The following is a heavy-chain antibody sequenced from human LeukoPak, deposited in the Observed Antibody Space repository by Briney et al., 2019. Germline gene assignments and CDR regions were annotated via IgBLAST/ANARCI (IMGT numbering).Heavy chain of an antibody. V-gene: IGHV3-53*01. J-gene: IGHJ4*02. CDR1: GFTVSSNY. CDR3: ARDGWFGELASYYFDY. CDR2: IYSGGST. D-gene: IGHD3-10*01. Sequence: GGSLRLSCAASGFTVSSNYMSWVRQAPGKGLEWVSVIYSGGSTYYADSVKGRFTISRDNSKNTLYLQMNSLRAEDTAVYYCARDGWFGELASYYFDYWGQGTLVTVSS.